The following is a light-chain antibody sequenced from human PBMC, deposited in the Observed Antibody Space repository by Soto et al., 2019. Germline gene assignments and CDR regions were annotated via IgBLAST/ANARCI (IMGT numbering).Light chain of an antibody. V-gene: IGLV2-8*01. CDR2: EVT. CDR1: SSDVGGYNF. J-gene: IGLJ1*01. CDR3: SSYAGSKNRYV. Sequence: QSALTQPPSASGSRGQSVTIYCTGTSSDVGGYNFVSWYQQHPGKAPKVILYEVTKRPSGVPDRFSGSKSGNTASLTVSGLQTEDEAHYYCSSYAGSKNRYVFGTGTKVTVL.